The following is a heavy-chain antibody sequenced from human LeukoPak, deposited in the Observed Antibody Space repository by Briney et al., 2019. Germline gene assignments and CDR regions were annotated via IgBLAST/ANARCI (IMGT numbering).Heavy chain of an antibody. CDR2: INPNSGGT. CDR3: ARMEYDYYYYYGMDV. V-gene: IGHV1-2*02. D-gene: IGHD2-8*01. J-gene: IGHJ6*02. CDR1: GYTFTGYY. Sequence: GASVKVSCKASGYTFTGYYMHWVRQAPGQGLEWMGWINPNSGGTSYAQKFQGRVTMTRDTSISTAYMELSRLRSDDTAVYYCARMEYDYYYYYGMDVWGQGTTVTVSS.